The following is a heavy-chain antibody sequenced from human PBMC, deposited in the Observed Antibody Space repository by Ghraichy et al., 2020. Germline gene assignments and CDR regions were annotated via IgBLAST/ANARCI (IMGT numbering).Heavy chain of an antibody. D-gene: IGHD1-1*01. J-gene: IGHJ4*02. V-gene: IGHV2-5*01. CDR3: AHRRNWAFDY. CDR1: GFSLTTSGVG. CDR2: IYWNDEK. Sequence: SGPTLVKPTQTLTLTCTFSGFSLTTSGVGLGWIRQPPGKALEWIASIYWNDEKRYRPFLRSRLTITKDISKNQVVLTMTNMDPVDTATYYCAHRRNWAFDYWGQGILLTVSS.